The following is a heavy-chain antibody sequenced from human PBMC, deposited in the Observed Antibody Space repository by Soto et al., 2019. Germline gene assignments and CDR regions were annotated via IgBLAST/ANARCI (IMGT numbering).Heavy chain of an antibody. J-gene: IGHJ6*02. Sequence: QVQLVESGGGVVQPGRSLRLSCAASGFTFSSYGMHWVRQAPGKGLEWVAVIWYDGSNKYYADSVKGRFTISRDNSKNTLYLQMNSLRAEDTAVYYCARETRPTTYYYYYGMDVWGQGTTVTVSS. CDR2: IWYDGSNK. V-gene: IGHV3-33*01. CDR1: GFTFSSYG. D-gene: IGHD5-12*01. CDR3: ARETRPTTYYYYYGMDV.